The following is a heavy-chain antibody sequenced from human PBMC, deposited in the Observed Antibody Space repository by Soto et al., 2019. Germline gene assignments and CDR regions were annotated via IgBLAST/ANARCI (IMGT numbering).Heavy chain of an antibody. CDR3: AATYSGSYYAVDY. V-gene: IGHV3-30*03. J-gene: IGHJ4*02. CDR2: ISDDGSNK. Sequence: VQLVESGGGVVQPGRSLRLSCKASGFTFSSYGIHWVRQAPGKGLEWVAVISDDGSNKYYADSVKSRFTISRDNSKSTLWLQMNSLRPEDTAVFYCAATYSGSYYAVDYWGQGTLVTVSS. D-gene: IGHD1-26*01. CDR1: GFTFSSYG.